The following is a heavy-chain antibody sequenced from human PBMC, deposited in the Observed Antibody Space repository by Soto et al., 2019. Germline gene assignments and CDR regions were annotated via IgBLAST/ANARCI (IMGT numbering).Heavy chain of an antibody. Sequence: QVQLVESGGGLVKTGGSLRLSCAASGFTFSDYYMSWIRQAPGKGLEWVSYIGSSDNIIYYADSVKGRFTISRDNAKNSLYLQMNSLRAEDTAVYYCARDLGYYESSGYFDYWGQGTLVTVSS. CDR3: ARDLGYYESSGYFDY. CDR1: GFTFSDYY. J-gene: IGHJ4*02. D-gene: IGHD3-22*01. V-gene: IGHV3-11*01. CDR2: IGSSDNII.